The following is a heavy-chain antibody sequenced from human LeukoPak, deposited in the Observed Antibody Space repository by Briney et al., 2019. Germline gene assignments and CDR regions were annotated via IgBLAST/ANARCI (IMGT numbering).Heavy chain of an antibody. D-gene: IGHD3-22*01. J-gene: IGHJ5*02. CDR3: ARATYYDSPWFDP. V-gene: IGHV4-34*01. Sequence: PSETLSLTCAVYGGSFSGYYWSWIRQPPGKGLEWIGEINHSGSTNYNPSLKSRVTISIDTSKNQFSLKLSSVTAADTAVYYCARATYYDSPWFDPWGQGTLVTVSS. CDR2: INHSGST. CDR1: GGSFSGYY.